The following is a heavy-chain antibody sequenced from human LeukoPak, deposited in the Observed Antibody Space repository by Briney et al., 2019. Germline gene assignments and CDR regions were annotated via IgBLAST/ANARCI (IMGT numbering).Heavy chain of an antibody. V-gene: IGHV4-39*01. D-gene: IGHD2-2*01. CDR1: GGSISSSNCY. Sequence: SETLSLTCTVSGGSISSSNCYWGWIRQPPGKGPEWIGSIYHSGNTYYTPSLKSRITISVDTPKNQLSLKLSSVTAADTAVYICARGSYAHAHFLDHWGQGMLVSVSS. CDR2: IYHSGNT. J-gene: IGHJ4*02. CDR3: ARGSYAHAHFLDH.